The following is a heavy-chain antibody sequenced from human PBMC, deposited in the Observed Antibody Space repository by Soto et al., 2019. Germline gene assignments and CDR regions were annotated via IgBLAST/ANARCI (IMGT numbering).Heavy chain of an antibody. CDR3: ARDDVVVPAAIGYYYYGMDV. J-gene: IGHJ6*02. CDR2: IKQDGSEK. D-gene: IGHD2-2*01. CDR1: GFTFSSYW. Sequence: GGSLRLSCAASGFTFSSYWMCWVRQAPGKGLEWVANIKQDGSEKYYVDSVKGRFTISRDNAKNSLYLQMNSLRAEDTAVYYCARDDVVVPAAIGYYYYGMDVWGQGTTVTVSS. V-gene: IGHV3-7*03.